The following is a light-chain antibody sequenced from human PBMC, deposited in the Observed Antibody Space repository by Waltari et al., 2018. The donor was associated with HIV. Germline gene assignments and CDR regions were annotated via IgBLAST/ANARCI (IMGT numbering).Light chain of an antibody. CDR3: LQANSFPYT. V-gene: IGKV1-12*01. Sequence: DIQMTQSPSSVSSSVGERATITSRARQVTNNWVAWYQQKPGRAPKLLIYNAYRLQSGVPWRCSSRGATTEFAITISSLQPEDFASYYCLQANSFPYTFGQGTKLEIK. CDR1: QVTNNW. J-gene: IGKJ2*01. CDR2: NAY.